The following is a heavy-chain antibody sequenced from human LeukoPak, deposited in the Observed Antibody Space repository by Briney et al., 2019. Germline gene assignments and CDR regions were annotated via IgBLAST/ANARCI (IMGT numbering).Heavy chain of an antibody. J-gene: IGHJ3*02. Sequence: PGGSLRLSCAASGFTFYSSWMHWVRQAPGKGLVWVSRISSDGTTPIYADSVKGRFTISRDNAKNTVYLQMNSLGADDTALYYCARGWNRYVFDIWGQGTMVTVSS. V-gene: IGHV3-74*01. D-gene: IGHD1-1*01. CDR2: ISSDGTTP. CDR1: GFTFYSSW. CDR3: ARGWNRYVFDI.